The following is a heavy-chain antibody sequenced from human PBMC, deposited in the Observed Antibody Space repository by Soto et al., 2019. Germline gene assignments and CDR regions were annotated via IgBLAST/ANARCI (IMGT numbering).Heavy chain of an antibody. Sequence: QVQLVQSGAEVMEPGASVKVSCKASGYTFSDFGISWVRQAPGQGLEWMGWISPYNGDTKYTQKHRGKVTIPTDTARGTAYMERRGWRSDDTAVYFWAREYCSGGSCYGFDYWGQGTLVTVSS. CDR3: AREYCSGGSCYGFDY. V-gene: IGHV1-18*01. J-gene: IGHJ4*02. CDR1: GYTFSDFG. D-gene: IGHD2-15*01. CDR2: ISPYNGDT.